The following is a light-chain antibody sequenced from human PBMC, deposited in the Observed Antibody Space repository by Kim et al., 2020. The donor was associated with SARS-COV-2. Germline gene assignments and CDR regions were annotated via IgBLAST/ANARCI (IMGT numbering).Light chain of an antibody. V-gene: IGKV3-20*01. CDR3: QYYDSSRWT. CDR1: QSVSSTF. Sequence: SPGERDTLSCRASQSVSSTFLAWYQQQPGQAPRLLIFATSSRAVGIPNRFKGSGSGTDFTLTISRLEPEDFAMYYCQYYDSSRWTFGQGTKVDIK. CDR2: ATS. J-gene: IGKJ1*01.